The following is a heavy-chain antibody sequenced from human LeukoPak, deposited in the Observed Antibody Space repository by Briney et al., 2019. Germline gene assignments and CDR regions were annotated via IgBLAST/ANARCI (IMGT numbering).Heavy chain of an antibody. CDR2: INTNTGNP. D-gene: IGHD6-13*01. CDR3: ARVAASSSWYEVDY. Sequence: ASVKVSCKASGYTFTSYAMNWVRQAPGQGLEWMGWINTNTGNPTYAQGFTGRFVFSSDTSVSTAYLQISSLKAEDTAVYYCARVAASSSWYEVDYWGQGTLVTVSS. V-gene: IGHV7-4-1*02. J-gene: IGHJ4*02. CDR1: GYTFTSYA.